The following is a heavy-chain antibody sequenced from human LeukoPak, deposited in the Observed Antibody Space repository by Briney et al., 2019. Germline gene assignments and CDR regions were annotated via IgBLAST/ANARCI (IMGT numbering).Heavy chain of an antibody. J-gene: IGHJ4*02. CDR2: IYHSGST. CDR1: GGSLSSGGYY. V-gene: IGHV4-30-2*01. Sequence: PSETLSLTCTVSGGSLSSGGYYSSWIRQPPGNGLEWIGYIYHSGSTYYNPSLKSRVTISVDRSKNQFSLRLSSVTAADTAVYYCASTSESWYSSSFEWGQGNLVTVSS. D-gene: IGHD6-6*01. CDR3: ASTSESWYSSSFE.